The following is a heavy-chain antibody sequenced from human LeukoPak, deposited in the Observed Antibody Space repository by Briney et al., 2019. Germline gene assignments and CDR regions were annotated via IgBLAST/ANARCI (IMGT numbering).Heavy chain of an antibody. CDR3: ARERGNCSSTSCPDEGGSYYYYMDV. J-gene: IGHJ6*03. V-gene: IGHV3-7*01. CDR2: IKQDGSEK. CDR1: GFTFSSYW. D-gene: IGHD2-2*01. Sequence: TGGSPRLSCAASGFTFSSYWMSWVRQAPGKGLEWVANIKQDGSEKYYVDSVKGRFTISRDNAKNSLYLQMNSLRAEDTAVYYCARERGNCSSTSCPDEGGSYYYYMDVWGKGTTVTVSS.